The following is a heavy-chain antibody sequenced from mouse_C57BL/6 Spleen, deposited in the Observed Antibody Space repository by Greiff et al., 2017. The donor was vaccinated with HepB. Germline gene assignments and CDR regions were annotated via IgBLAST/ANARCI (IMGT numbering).Heavy chain of an antibody. J-gene: IGHJ2*01. V-gene: IGHV1-42*01. D-gene: IGHD2-1*01. CDR1: GYSFTGYY. CDR2: INPSTGGT. Sequence: EVQLQQSGPELVKPGASVKISCKASGYSFTGYYMNWVKQSPEKSLEWIGEINPSTGGTTYNQKFKAKATLTVDKSSSTAYMQLKSLTSEDSAVYYLARYVYYGNYFDYWGQGTTLTVSS. CDR3: ARYVYYGNYFDY.